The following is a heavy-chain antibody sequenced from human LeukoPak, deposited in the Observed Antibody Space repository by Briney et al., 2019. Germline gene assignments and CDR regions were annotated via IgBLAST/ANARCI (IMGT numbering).Heavy chain of an antibody. V-gene: IGHV3-20*04. CDR2: INWNGGST. J-gene: IGHJ4*02. CDR3: AKWANYDFWSGYFDS. D-gene: IGHD3-3*01. Sequence: GGSLRLSCAASGFTFADYGMSWVRQAPGKGLEWVSGINWNGGSTGYVDSVKGRFTISRDNAKKSLYLQMNNLRAEGTALYYCAKWANYDFWSGYFDSWGQGTLAMVSS. CDR1: GFTFADYG.